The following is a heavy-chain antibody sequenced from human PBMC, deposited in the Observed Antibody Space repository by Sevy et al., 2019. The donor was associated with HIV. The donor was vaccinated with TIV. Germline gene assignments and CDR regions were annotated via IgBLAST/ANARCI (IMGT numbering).Heavy chain of an antibody. CDR2: IKSDGSDK. V-gene: IGHV3-7*01. Sequence: GGCLRLSCAASGFTFVTYWMSWVRQAPGKGLEWVANIKSDGSDKLYVDSVKGRFTISRDNAKDSLYLQMNSLRAEDTAIYYCARLYCSGGRCDSIFDYWGQGTLVTVSS. D-gene: IGHD2-15*01. CDR3: ARLYCSGGRCDSIFDY. J-gene: IGHJ4*02. CDR1: GFTFVTYW.